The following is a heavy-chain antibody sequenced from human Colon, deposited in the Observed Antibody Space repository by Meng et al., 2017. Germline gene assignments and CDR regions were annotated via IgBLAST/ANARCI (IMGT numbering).Heavy chain of an antibody. V-gene: IGHV3-74*01. J-gene: IGHJ4*02. D-gene: IGHD5-12*01. CDR3: VSDVSGDDGY. Sequence: GESLKISCAASGFALKTYWMHWVRQAPGKGLDWVSRINPDGSLTRHADSVKGRFTISRDNAKNTLFLQMSSLRAEDTAVYYTVSDVSGDDGYWGQGTLVTVSS. CDR2: INPDGSLT. CDR1: GFALKTYW.